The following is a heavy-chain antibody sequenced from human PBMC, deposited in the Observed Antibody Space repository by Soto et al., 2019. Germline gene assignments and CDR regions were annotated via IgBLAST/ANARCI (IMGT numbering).Heavy chain of an antibody. CDR2: TSGNSDTI. V-gene: IGHV3-23*01. CDR3: AKSRLAGRIEFFDY. CDR1: GFTFSSYA. D-gene: IGHD5-12*01. J-gene: IGHJ4*02. Sequence: EVQLLESGGSLVQPGGSLRLSCAASGFTFSSYAMTWVRRAPGKGLEWISTTSGNSDTIFYADSVKGRFTISRDNSKNTLYLQMNILRTEDTAVYYCAKSRLAGRIEFFDYWGQGTLVTVSA.